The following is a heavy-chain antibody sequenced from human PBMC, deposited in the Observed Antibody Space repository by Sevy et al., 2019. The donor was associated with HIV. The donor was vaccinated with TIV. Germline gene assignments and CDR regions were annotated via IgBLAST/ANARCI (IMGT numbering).Heavy chain of an antibody. V-gene: IGHV1-69*13. J-gene: IGHJ4*02. Sequence: ASVKVSCKASGGTFSSYAISWVRQAPGQGLEWMGGIIPIFGTANYAQKFQGRVTITADESTSTAYMELSSLRSEDTAVYYCARDGGSYRYFDYWGQRTLVTVSS. D-gene: IGHD1-26*01. CDR3: ARDGGSYRYFDY. CDR1: GGTFSSYA. CDR2: IIPIFGTA.